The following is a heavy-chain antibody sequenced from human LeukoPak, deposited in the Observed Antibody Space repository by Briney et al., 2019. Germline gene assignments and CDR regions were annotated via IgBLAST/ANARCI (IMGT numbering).Heavy chain of an antibody. V-gene: IGHV3-30*03. J-gene: IGHJ4*02. Sequence: GGSLRLSCAASRFTFSTYGMHWVRQAPGKGLEWVAVISYDGSNKYYADSVKGRFTISRDNSKNTLYLQMNSLRAEDTAVYYCARDSVDGNWNFDYWGQGTLVTVSS. CDR1: RFTFSTYG. D-gene: IGHD1-1*01. CDR2: ISYDGSNK. CDR3: ARDSVDGNWNFDY.